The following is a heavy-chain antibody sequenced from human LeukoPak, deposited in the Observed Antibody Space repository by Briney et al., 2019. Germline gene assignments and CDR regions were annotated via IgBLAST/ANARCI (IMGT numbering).Heavy chain of an antibody. CDR3: ARHFHYDFWSGYYRQNRDHRDHYYYMEV. CDR2: IADSGSA. V-gene: IGHV4-39*01. CDR1: GGSMRNENYD. Sequence: SETLSLICAISGGSMRNENYDWGCICPPPGQGFEWSGTIADSGSADYNPSLRGGVTMSLDTAKHQFPVKLSSVTAADTAVYYCARHFHYDFWSGYYRQNRDHRDHYYYMEVWGKGTTVTVSS. J-gene: IGHJ6*03. D-gene: IGHD3-3*01.